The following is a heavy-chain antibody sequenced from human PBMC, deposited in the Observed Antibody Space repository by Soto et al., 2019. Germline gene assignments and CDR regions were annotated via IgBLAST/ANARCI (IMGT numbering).Heavy chain of an antibody. CDR1: GLSLSDYG. CDR3: AKDYLRWAQS. V-gene: IGHV3-23*01. J-gene: IGHJ5*02. Sequence: PGGSLRISCAASGLSLSDYGMCCVRQAPGKGLEWVSAISGSGSTFYADSVKGRFTISRXXXKXXLXLQKXSLRAEDTALYYCAKDYLRWAQSWGQGT. CDR2: ISGSGST. D-gene: IGHD1-26*01.